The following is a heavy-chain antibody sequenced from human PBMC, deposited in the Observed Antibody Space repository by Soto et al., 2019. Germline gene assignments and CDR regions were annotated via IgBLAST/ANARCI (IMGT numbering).Heavy chain of an antibody. V-gene: IGHV3-23*01. CDR1: GFDFSTYA. D-gene: IGHD3-10*01. J-gene: IGHJ6*02. CDR2: IGEGGVSR. Sequence: GGSLRLSCVASGFDFSTYAMSWVRQAPGKGLEWVSVIGEGGVSRVYADAVKGRFTISRDNSKNTLYLQMTSLRVDDTAMYYCARDSVTRVSSDIPGMDVWGQVTTVTVSS. CDR3: ARDSVTRVSSDIPGMDV.